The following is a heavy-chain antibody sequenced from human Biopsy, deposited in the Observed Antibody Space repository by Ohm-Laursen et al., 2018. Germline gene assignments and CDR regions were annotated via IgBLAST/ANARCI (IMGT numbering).Heavy chain of an antibody. V-gene: IGHV1-2*02. Sequence: ASVKVSCKASGYTFTGYHVHWVRQAPGQGLEWMGWINAKTGDTNYAQKFQGRVTMTRDTSISTAYVDLSSLRSDDTAVYNCTRGGYYYDSLAYYYWFDPWGQGTLVTVSS. CDR2: INAKTGDT. CDR1: GYTFTGYH. CDR3: TRGGYYYDSLAYYYWFDP. J-gene: IGHJ5*02. D-gene: IGHD3-22*01.